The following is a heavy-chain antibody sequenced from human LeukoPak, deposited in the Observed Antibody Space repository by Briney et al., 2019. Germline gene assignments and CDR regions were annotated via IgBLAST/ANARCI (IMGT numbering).Heavy chain of an antibody. V-gene: IGHV3-23*01. CDR3: ARNNGMDV. CDR2: ISGRGGST. J-gene: IGHJ6*02. Sequence: GGSLRLSCAASGFTFSSYAMSWVRQAPGKGLEWVSAISGRGGSTYYADSVKGRFTISRDNSKNTLYLQMNSLRAEDTALYHCARNNGMDVWGQGTTVIVSS. CDR1: GFTFSSYA.